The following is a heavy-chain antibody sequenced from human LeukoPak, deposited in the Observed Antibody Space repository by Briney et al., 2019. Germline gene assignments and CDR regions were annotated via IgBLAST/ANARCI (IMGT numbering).Heavy chain of an antibody. CDR2: IIPIFGTA. V-gene: IGHV1-69*01. D-gene: IGHD3-22*01. J-gene: IGHJ4*02. Sequence: SVKVSCKASGGTFSSYAISWVRQAPGQGLEWMGGIIPIFGTANYAQKFQGRVTITADESTSTAYMELSSLRSEDTAVYYCAGAAHYYDSSGYPYYFDYWGQGTLVTVSS. CDR3: AGAAHYYDSSGYPYYFDY. CDR1: GGTFSSYA.